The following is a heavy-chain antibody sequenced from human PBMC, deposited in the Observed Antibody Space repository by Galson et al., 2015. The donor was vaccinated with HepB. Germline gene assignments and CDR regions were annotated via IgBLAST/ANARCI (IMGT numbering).Heavy chain of an antibody. CDR1: GGTFSSYT. V-gene: IGHV1-69*04. CDR3: ARDMVRGVSDVSNDY. J-gene: IGHJ4*02. CDR2: IIPILGIA. Sequence: SVKVSCKASGGTFSSYTISWVRQAPGQGLEWMGRIIPILGIANYAQKFQGRVTITADKSTSTAYMELSSLRSEDTAVYYCARDMVRGVSDVSNDYWGQGTLVTVSS. D-gene: IGHD3-10*01.